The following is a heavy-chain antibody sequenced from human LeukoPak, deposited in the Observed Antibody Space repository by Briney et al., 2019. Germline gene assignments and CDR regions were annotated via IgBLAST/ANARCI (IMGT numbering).Heavy chain of an antibody. CDR3: ASGYSYSAFDI. D-gene: IGHD5-18*01. V-gene: IGHV3-30*04. CDR2: ISYDGSNK. Sequence: PGGSLRLSCAASGFTFSSYARHWVRQAPGKGLEWVAVISYDGSNKYYADSVKGRFTISRDNSKNTLYLQMNSLRAEDTAVYYCASGYSYSAFDIWGQGTMVTVSS. J-gene: IGHJ3*02. CDR1: GFTFSSYA.